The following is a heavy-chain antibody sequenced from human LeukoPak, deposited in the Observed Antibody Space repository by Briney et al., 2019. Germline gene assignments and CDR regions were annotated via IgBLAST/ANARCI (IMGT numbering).Heavy chain of an antibody. V-gene: IGHV3-21*01. CDR1: GFTFSSYS. J-gene: IGHJ4*02. Sequence: GGSPRLSCAASGFTFSSYSMNWVRQAPGKGLEWVSSISSSSSYIYYADSVKGRFTISRDNAKNSLYLQMNSLRAEDTAVYYCARDRSSKEGNYWGQGTLVTVSS. CDR2: ISSSSSYI. D-gene: IGHD3-10*01. CDR3: ARDRSSKEGNY.